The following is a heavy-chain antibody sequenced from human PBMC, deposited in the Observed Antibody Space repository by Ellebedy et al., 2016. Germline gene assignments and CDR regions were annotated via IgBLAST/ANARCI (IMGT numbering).Heavy chain of an antibody. Sequence: GGSLRLSCAVSGFTLNDYYMSWIRQAPGKGLEWVSYISNNNSGNTIYYADSVRGRFTISRDNAKNSVFLQMNSLRVDDTAVYYCARRVGFDYWGQGTLVTVSS. D-gene: IGHD1-26*01. V-gene: IGHV3-11*01. CDR3: ARRVGFDY. CDR1: GFTLNDYY. J-gene: IGHJ4*02. CDR2: ISNNNSGNTI.